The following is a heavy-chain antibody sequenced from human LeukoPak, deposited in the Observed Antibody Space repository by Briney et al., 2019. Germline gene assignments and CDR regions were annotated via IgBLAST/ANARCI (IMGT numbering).Heavy chain of an antibody. CDR2: ISGSGGST. Sequence: SGGSLRLSCAASGFTFSSYAMSWVRQAPGKGLEWVSAISGSGGSTYYADSVKGRFTISRDNAKNTLYLQMNSLRAEDTAVYYCARVLSADSPGFQHWGQGTLVTVSS. V-gene: IGHV3-23*01. D-gene: IGHD3-22*01. CDR3: ARVLSADSPGFQH. CDR1: GFTFSSYA. J-gene: IGHJ1*01.